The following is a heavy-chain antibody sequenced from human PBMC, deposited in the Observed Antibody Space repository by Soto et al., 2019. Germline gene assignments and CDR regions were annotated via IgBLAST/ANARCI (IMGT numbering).Heavy chain of an antibody. V-gene: IGHV4-34*01. CDR3: ARWGMLRSGFYYYYYMDV. Sequence: SETLSLTCAAYGGSFSGYYWSWIRQPPGKGLEWIGEINHSGSTNYNPSLKSRVTISVDTSKNQFSLKLSSVTAADTAVYYCARWGMLRSGFYYYYYMDVWGKGTTVTVSS. D-gene: IGHD3-3*01. CDR2: INHSGST. J-gene: IGHJ6*03. CDR1: GGSFSGYY.